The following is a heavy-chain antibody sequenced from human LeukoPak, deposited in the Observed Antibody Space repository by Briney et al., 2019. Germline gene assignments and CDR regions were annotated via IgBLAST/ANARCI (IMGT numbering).Heavy chain of an antibody. D-gene: IGHD6-13*01. CDR2: IIPIFGTA. V-gene: IGHV1-69*13. CDR1: GGTFSSYA. CDR3: ARTTRIAAAGYVY. Sequence: SVKVSCKASGGTFSSYAISWVRQAPGQGLEWMGGIIPIFGTANYAQRFQGRVTITADESTSTAYMELSSLRSEDTAVYYCARTTRIAAAGYVYWGQGTPVTVSS. J-gene: IGHJ4*02.